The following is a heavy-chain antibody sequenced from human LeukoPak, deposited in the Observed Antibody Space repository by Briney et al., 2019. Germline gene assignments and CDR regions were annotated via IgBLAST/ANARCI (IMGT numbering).Heavy chain of an antibody. J-gene: IGHJ4*02. CDR3: ARDDASSGYYWD. CDR1: GYTFTSYY. V-gene: IGHV1-46*01. CDR2: INPSGGSA. D-gene: IGHD3-22*01. Sequence: ASVKVSCKASGYTFTSYYMHWVRQAPGQGLEWMGIINPSGGSASYAQKFQGRVTMTRDTSTSTVYMEVSSLRSEDTAVYYCARDDASSGYYWDWGQGTLVTVSS.